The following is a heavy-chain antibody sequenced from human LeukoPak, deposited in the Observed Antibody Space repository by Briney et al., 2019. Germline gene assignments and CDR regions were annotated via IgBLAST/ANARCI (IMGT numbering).Heavy chain of an antibody. CDR2: IYPGDPDT. CDR3: ARQRASSIAAAGFDP. Sequence: GEPLKISCKGSGYSFTIYWSGWVRQMPGKGLELMWIIYPGDPDTRYSPSFQRQVTISADKYIRNAYLQWSSLKASDTDMYYCARQRASSIAAAGFDPWGQGTMVTVSS. J-gene: IGHJ5*02. V-gene: IGHV5-51*01. CDR1: GYSFTIYW. D-gene: IGHD6-13*01.